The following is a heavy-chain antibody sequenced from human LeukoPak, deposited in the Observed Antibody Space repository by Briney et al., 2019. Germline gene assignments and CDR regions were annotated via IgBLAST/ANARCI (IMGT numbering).Heavy chain of an antibody. V-gene: IGHV3-43*02. CDR2: ISWDGGST. CDR3: AKGGNWLQL. Sequence: GGSLRLSCAASGFTFSSYAMSWVRQAPGKGLEWVSLISWDGGSTYYADSVKGRFTISRDNSKNSLYLQMNSLRTEDTALYYCAKGGNWLQLWGQGTLVTVSS. J-gene: IGHJ4*02. CDR1: GFTFSSYA. D-gene: IGHD5-24*01.